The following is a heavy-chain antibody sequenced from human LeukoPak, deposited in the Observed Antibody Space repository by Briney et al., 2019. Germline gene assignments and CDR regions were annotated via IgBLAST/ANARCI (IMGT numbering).Heavy chain of an antibody. CDR1: GGSISSGSYY. CDR2: IYTSGST. V-gene: IGHV4-61*02. D-gene: IGHD6-13*01. CDR3: ARDRDSSSWYFSAFDI. J-gene: IGHJ3*02. Sequence: NSSETLSLTCTVSGGSISSGSYYWSWIRQPAGKGLEWIGRIYTSGSTNYNPSLKSRVTISVDTSKNQFSLKLTSLTAADTAVYYCARDRDSSSWYFSAFDIWGQGTMVTVFS.